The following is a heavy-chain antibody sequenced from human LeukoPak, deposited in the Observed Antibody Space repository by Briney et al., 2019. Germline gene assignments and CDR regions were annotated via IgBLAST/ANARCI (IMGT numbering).Heavy chain of an antibody. J-gene: IGHJ4*02. V-gene: IGHV3-73*01. CDR1: GFTFSGSA. CDR3: TSGPSIQLWFLPQDY. Sequence: GGSLRLSCAASGFTFSGSAMHWVRQASGKGLEWVGRIRSKANSYATPYAASVKGRFTISRDDSKNTAYLQMNSLKTEDTAVYYCTSGPSIQLWFLPQDYWGQGTLVTVSS. CDR2: IRSKANSYAT. D-gene: IGHD5-18*01.